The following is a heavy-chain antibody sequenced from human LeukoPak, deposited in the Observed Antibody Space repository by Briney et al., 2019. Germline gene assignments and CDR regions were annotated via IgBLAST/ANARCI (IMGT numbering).Heavy chain of an antibody. D-gene: IGHD5/OR15-5a*01. V-gene: IGHV4-59*01. Sequence: SETLSLTCTVSGGYISSFFWSWLGQSPEKGVEWVGYIYLTGSNNYSPSLKNRLTISVDTSKNQFSLRLSSVTAADTAIYYCARGIGFYDYDYWGQGSLVTVSS. CDR3: ARGIGFYDYDY. CDR2: IYLTGSN. J-gene: IGHJ4*02. CDR1: GGYISSFF.